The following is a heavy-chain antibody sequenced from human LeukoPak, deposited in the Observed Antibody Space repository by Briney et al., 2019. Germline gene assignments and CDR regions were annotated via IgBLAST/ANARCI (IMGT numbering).Heavy chain of an antibody. J-gene: IGHJ3*02. V-gene: IGHV3-33*01. CDR3: ARCPRTWYYYDSSGSCI. D-gene: IGHD3-22*01. Sequence: GGSLRLSCAASGFTCSSYGMHLVRQAPGKGLEWVAVTWYDGSNKYYADSVKGRFTISRDNSKNTLYLQMNSLRAEDTAVYYCARCPRTWYYYDSSGSCIWGQGTMVTVSS. CDR2: TWYDGSNK. CDR1: GFTCSSYG.